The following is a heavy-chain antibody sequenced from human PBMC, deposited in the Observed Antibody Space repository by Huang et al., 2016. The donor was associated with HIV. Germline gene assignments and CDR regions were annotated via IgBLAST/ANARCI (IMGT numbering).Heavy chain of an antibody. J-gene: IGHJ6*03. Sequence: QLLLQESGPGLVKPSEALALTCAVSGCSIRSSDYHWGWIRQPPGKGLEWIGSIYYKGSTHYSPSLNSRVTIAVDTSKNLFFLNLTSMTAADTAVYYCARHREGPVAYYSGWGSHLNYMDVWGRGRTVAVSS. CDR1: GCSIRSSDYH. D-gene: IGHD3-10*01. CDR3: ARHREGPVAYYSGWGSHLNYMDV. CDR2: IYYKGST. V-gene: IGHV4-39*01.